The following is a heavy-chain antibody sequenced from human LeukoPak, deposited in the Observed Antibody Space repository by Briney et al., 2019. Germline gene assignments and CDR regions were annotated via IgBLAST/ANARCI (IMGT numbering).Heavy chain of an antibody. CDR3: AKDTQWLVPGYCDY. J-gene: IGHJ4*02. D-gene: IGHD6-19*01. V-gene: IGHV3-23*01. CDR1: GFTFSNYA. Sequence: GGSLRLSCAAPGFTFSNYAMSWVRQAPGKGLEWVSPISGSGGSTYYADSVKGRFTISRDNSKNTLYMQMNSLRAEDTAVYYCAKDTQWLVPGYCDYWGQGTLVTVSS. CDR2: ISGSGGST.